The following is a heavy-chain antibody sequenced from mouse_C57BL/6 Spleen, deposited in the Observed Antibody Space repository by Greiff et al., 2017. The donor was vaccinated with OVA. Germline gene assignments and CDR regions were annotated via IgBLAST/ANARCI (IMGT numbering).Heavy chain of an antibody. CDR1: GYTFTDYY. V-gene: IGHV1-26*01. CDR2: INPNNGGT. CDR3: ARSGGLRHTWFAY. J-gene: IGHJ3*01. D-gene: IGHD2-4*01. Sequence: EVQLQQSGPELVKPGASVKISCKASGYTFTDYYMNWVKQSHGKSLEWIGDINPNNGGTSYNQKFKGKATLTVDKSSSTAYMELRSLTSEDSAVYYCARSGGLRHTWFAYWGQGTLVTVSA.